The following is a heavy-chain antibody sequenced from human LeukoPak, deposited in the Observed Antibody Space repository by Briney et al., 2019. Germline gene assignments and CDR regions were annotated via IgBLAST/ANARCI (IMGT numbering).Heavy chain of an antibody. Sequence: RASVKVSCKASGGTFSSYAISWVRQAPGQGLEWMGGIIPIFGTANYAQKFQGRVTITADESTSTAYMELSSLRSEDTAVYYCANSEDTAMEYDYWGQGTLVTVSS. D-gene: IGHD5-18*01. CDR3: ANSEDTAMEYDY. J-gene: IGHJ4*02. V-gene: IGHV1-69*13. CDR2: IIPIFGTA. CDR1: GGTFSSYA.